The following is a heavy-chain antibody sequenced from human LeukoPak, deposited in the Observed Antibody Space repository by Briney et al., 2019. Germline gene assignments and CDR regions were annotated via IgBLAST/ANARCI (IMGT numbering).Heavy chain of an antibody. CDR3: AKAGLRFLEWLSHFDY. Sequence: PGGSLRLSCAASGFSVSSNYMNWVRQAPGKGLEWVSIIYSGGTTYYADSVKGRFTISRDYSKNTLYLQMNSLRADDTAVYYCAKAGLRFLEWLSHFDYWGQGTLVTVSS. V-gene: IGHV3-53*05. CDR2: IYSGGTT. J-gene: IGHJ4*02. CDR1: GFSVSSNY. D-gene: IGHD3-3*01.